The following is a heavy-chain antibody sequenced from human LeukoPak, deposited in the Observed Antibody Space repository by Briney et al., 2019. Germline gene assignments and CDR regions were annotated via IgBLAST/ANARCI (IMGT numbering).Heavy chain of an antibody. CDR1: GFTFSSYA. J-gene: IGHJ4*02. V-gene: IGHV3-23*01. CDR3: AKDSIPALVYSGSYTYYFDF. CDR2: ISVSGGST. Sequence: GGSLRLSCAVSGFTFSSYAMSWVRQAPGKGLEWVSVISVSGGSTYYADSVKGRLTISRDNSKNTLYLQMNSLRAEDTAVYYCAKDSIPALVYSGSYTYYFDFWGQRTLVTVSS. D-gene: IGHD1-26*01.